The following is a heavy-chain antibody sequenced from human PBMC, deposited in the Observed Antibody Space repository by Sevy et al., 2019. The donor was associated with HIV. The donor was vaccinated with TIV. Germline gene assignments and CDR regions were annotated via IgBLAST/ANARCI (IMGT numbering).Heavy chain of an antibody. CDR3: VRDLMTTVTPGIDY. V-gene: IGHV3-30-3*01. J-gene: IGHJ4*02. D-gene: IGHD4-4*01. CDR1: GFTFSSYA. CDR2: ISYDGSNK. Sequence: GGSLRLSCAASGFTFSSYAMHWVRQAPGKGLEWVAVISYDGSNKYYADSVKGRFIISIDNSKNTLYLQMNSLRAEDTAVYYCVRDLMTTVTPGIDYSGQRTLVTVSS.